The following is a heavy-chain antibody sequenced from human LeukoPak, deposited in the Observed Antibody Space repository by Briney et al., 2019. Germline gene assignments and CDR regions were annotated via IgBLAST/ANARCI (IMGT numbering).Heavy chain of an antibody. V-gene: IGHV4-31*03. Sequence: SQTLSLTCTVSGGSISSGGYYWSWIRQHPGKGLEWIGYIYYSGSTYYNPSLKSRVTISVDTSKNQFSLKLSSVTAADTAVYYCARDSTQRPYYFDYWGQGTLVTVSS. CDR1: GGSISSGGYY. D-gene: IGHD3-3*02. CDR3: ARDSTQRPYYFDY. CDR2: IYYSGST. J-gene: IGHJ4*02.